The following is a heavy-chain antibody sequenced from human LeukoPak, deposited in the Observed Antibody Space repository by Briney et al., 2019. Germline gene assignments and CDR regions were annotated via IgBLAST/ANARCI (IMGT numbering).Heavy chain of an antibody. CDR3: ARDPEYGDLDY. V-gene: IGHV3-74*01. J-gene: IGHJ4*02. CDR1: GVTVSGDW. D-gene: IGHD4-17*01. Sequence: GGSLRLSCAAFGVTVSGDWMNWVRQAPGKGLVWVARINSDGSSTSHADSVKGRFTISRDNAKNILYLQMNSLRVDDTAVYYCARDPEYGDLDYWGQGTLVTVSS. CDR2: INSDGSST.